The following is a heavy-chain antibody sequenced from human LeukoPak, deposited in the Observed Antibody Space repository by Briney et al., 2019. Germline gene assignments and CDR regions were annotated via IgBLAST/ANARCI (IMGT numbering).Heavy chain of an antibody. D-gene: IGHD3-10*01. Sequence: SETLSLTCTVSGGSISSSSYYWGWIRQPAGKGLEWIGRIYTSGGTDYNPSLRSRVTISVDTSKNQLSLKLSSVTAADTAVYYCARTYGSGYYYMDVWGKGTTVTVSS. CDR2: IYTSGGT. V-gene: IGHV4-61*02. CDR1: GGSISSSSYY. CDR3: ARTYGSGYYYMDV. J-gene: IGHJ6*03.